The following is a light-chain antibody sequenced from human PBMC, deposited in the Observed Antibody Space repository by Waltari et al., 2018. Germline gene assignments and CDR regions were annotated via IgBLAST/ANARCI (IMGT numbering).Light chain of an antibody. J-gene: IGLJ3*02. Sequence: QSALTQPASVSGSLGQSITISCTGTSSDVGTYNLVSWYQQYPGKAPKLMIYEVNKRPAGLSTRFSGSKTVNTASLTISGLQAEDEADYYCCSYAGSHTLVFGGGTELTVL. V-gene: IGLV2-23*02. CDR2: EVN. CDR3: CSYAGSHTLV. CDR1: SSDVGTYNL.